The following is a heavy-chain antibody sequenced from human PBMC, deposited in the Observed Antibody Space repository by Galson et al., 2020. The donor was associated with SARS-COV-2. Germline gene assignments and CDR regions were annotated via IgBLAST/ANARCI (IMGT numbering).Heavy chain of an antibody. Sequence: ASVKVSCKASGYTFSGHYMHWVRLAPGQGLEWMGRINPNSGDTDVAQKFQGRVTMTTDTSLTTAYMELSRLTSDDTAVYYCTRGSNSSPFYNFDPWGQRTLVTVSS. J-gene: IGHJ5*02. CDR3: TRGSNSSPFYNFDP. CDR2: INPNSGDT. D-gene: IGHD3-10*01. V-gene: IGHV1-2*06. CDR1: GYTFSGHY.